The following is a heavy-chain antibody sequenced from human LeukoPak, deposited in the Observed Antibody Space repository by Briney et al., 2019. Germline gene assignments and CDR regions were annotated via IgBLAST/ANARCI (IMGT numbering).Heavy chain of an antibody. D-gene: IGHD3-10*01. CDR1: GYSFTSFW. V-gene: IGHV5-51*01. J-gene: IGHJ5*02. CDR3: ARHPLRGSGSLNWFDP. Sequence: GESLKISCKGSGYSFTSFWIGWVRQMPGKGLEWMGIIYPGDSDTRYSPSFQGQVTISADKSISTAYLQWSSLKASDTATYYCARHPLRGSGSLNWFDPWGQGTLVTVSS. CDR2: IYPGDSDT.